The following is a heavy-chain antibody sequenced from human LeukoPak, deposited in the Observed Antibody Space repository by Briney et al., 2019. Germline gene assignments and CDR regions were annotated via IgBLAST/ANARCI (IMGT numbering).Heavy chain of an antibody. CDR2: ISGGSGST. V-gene: IGHV3-23*01. J-gene: IGHJ4*02. Sequence: GGSLRLSCAASGFTFSSYAMSWVRQAPGKGLAWVSTISGGSGSTYCADSVKGRFTISRDNSKDTLYLQMNSLRDEDTAVYYCAKHRFESGGYHSTDWGQGTLVTVSS. D-gene: IGHD3-22*01. CDR1: GFTFSSYA. CDR3: AKHRFESGGYHSTD.